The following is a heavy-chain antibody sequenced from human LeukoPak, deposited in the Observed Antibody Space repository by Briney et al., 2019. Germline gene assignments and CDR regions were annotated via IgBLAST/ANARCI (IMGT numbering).Heavy chain of an antibody. D-gene: IGHD2-21*02. J-gene: IGHJ4*02. CDR3: ARGSPGDGFFDY. CDR2: INHSGST. CDR1: GGSFSGYY. V-gene: IGHV4-34*01. Sequence: KPSETLSLTCAVYGGSFSGYYWSWIRQPPGKGLEGIGEINHSGSTNYNPSLKSRVTISVDTSKNQFSLKLSSVTAADTAVYYCARGSPGDGFFDYWGQGTLVTVSS.